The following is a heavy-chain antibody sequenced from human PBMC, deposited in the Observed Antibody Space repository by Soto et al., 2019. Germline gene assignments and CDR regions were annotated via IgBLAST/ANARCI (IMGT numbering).Heavy chain of an antibody. D-gene: IGHD3-3*01. Sequence: QITLNESGPTVVRPTETLTLTCGFSGFSLTTSGVGVGWSRQSPGKAPEWLALIYWDDDKRYSASLKSRLTITKYTSKNQVVLTVSDLDPTDTATSYCAYRVLRTVPGLVTTSAISFDFWGQGTPVAVSS. CDR1: GFSLTTSGVG. J-gene: IGHJ4*02. V-gene: IGHV2-5*02. CDR3: AYRVLRTVPGLVTTSAISFDF. CDR2: IYWDDDK.